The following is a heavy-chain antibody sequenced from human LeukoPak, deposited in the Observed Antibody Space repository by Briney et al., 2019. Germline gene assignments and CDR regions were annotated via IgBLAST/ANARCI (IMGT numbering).Heavy chain of an antibody. V-gene: IGHV3-21*01. J-gene: IGHJ3*02. CDR2: ISSSSSYI. D-gene: IGHD4-4*01. CDR3: ARDGAVSAYSNYRSDAFDI. CDR1: GFTFSSYS. Sequence: PGGSLRLSCAASGFTFSSYSMNWVRQAPGKGLEWVSSISSSSSYIYYADSVKGRFTISRDNAKNSLYLQMNSLRAEDTAVYYCARDGAVSAYSNYRSDAFDIWGQGTMVTVSS.